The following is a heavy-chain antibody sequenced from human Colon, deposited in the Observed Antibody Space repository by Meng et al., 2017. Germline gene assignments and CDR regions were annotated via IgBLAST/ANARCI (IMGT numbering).Heavy chain of an antibody. D-gene: IGHD1-14*01. Sequence: QWQLEEWGPGLVRPSGTLSLPCTVSGGSVSSGTYYWSWIRQPPGKGLEWIGCIYYSGTTNYNPSLKSRVTISVDTSKNQFSLKLSSVTPADTAVYFCARDRVPGKYWGQGTLVTVSS. V-gene: IGHV4-61*01. CDR3: ARDRVPGKY. CDR2: IYYSGTT. CDR1: GGSVSSGTYY. J-gene: IGHJ4*02.